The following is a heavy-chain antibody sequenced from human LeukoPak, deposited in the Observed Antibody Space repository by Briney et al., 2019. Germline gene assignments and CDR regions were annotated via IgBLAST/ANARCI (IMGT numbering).Heavy chain of an antibody. Sequence: TGGSLRLSCAASGFTFSDYYMDWARQAPGKGLEWVGRIRNKANSYTTEYAASVKGRFTISRDDSKNSVFLQMNSLKTEDTAVYSCVRNLGGSSFDYWGQGTLVTVSS. J-gene: IGHJ4*02. D-gene: IGHD3-16*01. CDR1: GFTFSDYY. CDR3: VRNLGGSSFDY. V-gene: IGHV3-72*01. CDR2: IRNKANSYTT.